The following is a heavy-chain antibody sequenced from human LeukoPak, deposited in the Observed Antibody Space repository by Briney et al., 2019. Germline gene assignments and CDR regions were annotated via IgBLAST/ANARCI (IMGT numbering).Heavy chain of an antibody. Sequence: SETLSLTCTVSGYSINSGYYWGWIRQPPGKGLERIGSIDHSGSTYYNPSLKSRVTISVDTSKSQFSLKLSSVTAADTAFYYCARDSALAQAVMFDYWGQGTLVTVSS. V-gene: IGHV4-38-2*02. CDR3: ARDSALAQAVMFDY. D-gene: IGHD6-19*01. CDR2: IDHSGST. J-gene: IGHJ4*02. CDR1: GYSINSGYY.